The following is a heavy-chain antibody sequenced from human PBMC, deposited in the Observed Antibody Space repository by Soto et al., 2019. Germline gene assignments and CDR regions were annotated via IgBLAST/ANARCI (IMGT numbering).Heavy chain of an antibody. CDR3: ARARLFSGYSYGYSSNWFDP. CDR1: GDSVSSNSAA. CDR2: TYYRSKWYN. J-gene: IGHJ5*02. V-gene: IGHV6-1*01. Sequence: SQTLSLTCAISGDSVSSNSAAWNWIRQFPSRGLEWLGRTYYRSKWYNDYAVSVKSRITINPDTSKNQFSLQLNSVTPEDTAVYYCARARLFSGYSYGYSSNWFDPWGQGTLVTVSS. D-gene: IGHD5-18*01.